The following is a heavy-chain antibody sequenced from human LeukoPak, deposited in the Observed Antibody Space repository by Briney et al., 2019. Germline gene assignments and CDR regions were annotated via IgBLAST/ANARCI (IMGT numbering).Heavy chain of an antibody. CDR1: GFTSSSYG. CDR3: AKDPGKFWSGHDY. J-gene: IGHJ4*02. Sequence: GGSLRLSCAASGFTSSSYGMHWVRQAPGKGLEWVAVISYDGSNKYYADSVKGRFTISRDNSKNTLYLQMNSLRGEDTAVYYCAKDPGKFWSGHDYWGQGALVTVSS. V-gene: IGHV3-30*18. CDR2: ISYDGSNK. D-gene: IGHD3-3*01.